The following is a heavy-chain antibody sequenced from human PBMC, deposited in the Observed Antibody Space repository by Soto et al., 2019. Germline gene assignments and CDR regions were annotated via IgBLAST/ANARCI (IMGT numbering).Heavy chain of an antibody. CDR2: ISYDGSNK. D-gene: IGHD3-3*01. J-gene: IGHJ6*02. CDR1: GFTFSSYG. V-gene: IGHV3-30*18. Sequence: PGGSLRLSCAASGFTFSSYGMHWVRQAPGKGLEWVAVISYDGSNKYYADSVKGRFTISRDNSKNTLYLQMNSLRAEDTAVYYCAKISILEWLLPRDPMDVWGQGTTVTVSS. CDR3: AKISILEWLLPRDPMDV.